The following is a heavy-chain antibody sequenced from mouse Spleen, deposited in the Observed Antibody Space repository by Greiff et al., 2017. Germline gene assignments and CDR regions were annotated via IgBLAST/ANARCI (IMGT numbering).Heavy chain of an antibody. CDR2: ISYDGSN. CDR3: ARGDYYGSSSYFDV. CDR1: GYSITSGYY. V-gene: IGHV3-6*01. Sequence: EVKLVESGPGLVKPSQSLSLTCSVTGYSITSGYYWNWIRQFPGNKLEWMGYISYDGSNNYNPSLKNRISITRDTSKNQFFLKLNSVTTEDTATYYCARGDYYGSSSYFDVWGAGTTVTVSS. D-gene: IGHD1-1*01. J-gene: IGHJ1*01.